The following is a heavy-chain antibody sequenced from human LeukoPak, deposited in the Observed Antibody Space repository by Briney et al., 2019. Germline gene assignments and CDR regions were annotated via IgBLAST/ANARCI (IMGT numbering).Heavy chain of an antibody. V-gene: IGHV3-7*01. CDR2: IKGDGSEK. CDR1: GFTFSNAW. J-gene: IGHJ4*02. Sequence: GGSLRLSCVASGFTFSNAWMSWVRQAPGKGLEWVANIKGDGSEKYYVDSVKGRFSISRDNAKNSLYLQVNSLRADDTAVYYCARARLSFTRGIGANYFDYWGQGTPVTVSS. D-gene: IGHD2-15*01. CDR3: ARARLSFTRGIGANYFDY.